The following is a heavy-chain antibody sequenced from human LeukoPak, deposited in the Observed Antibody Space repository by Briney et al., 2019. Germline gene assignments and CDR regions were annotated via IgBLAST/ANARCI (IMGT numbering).Heavy chain of an antibody. D-gene: IGHD6-13*01. CDR1: GGSFSGYY. V-gene: IGHV4-59*01. J-gene: IGHJ6*03. Sequence: SETLSLTCAVYGGSFSGYYWSWIRQPPGKGLEWIGYIYYSGSTNYNPSLKSRVTISVDTSKNQFSLKLSSVTAADTAVYYCARGGAAAGTGLYYYYYYMDVWGKGTTVTISS. CDR3: ARGGAAAGTGLYYYYYYMDV. CDR2: IYYSGST.